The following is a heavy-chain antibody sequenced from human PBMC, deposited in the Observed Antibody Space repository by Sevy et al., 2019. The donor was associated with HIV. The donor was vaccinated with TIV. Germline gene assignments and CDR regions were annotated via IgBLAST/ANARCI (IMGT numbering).Heavy chain of an antibody. CDR1: GFTFSSYG. V-gene: IGHV3-33*06. J-gene: IGHJ3*02. CDR2: IWYDGSNK. CDR3: AKWGRTDYGDYGDAFDI. D-gene: IGHD4-17*01. Sequence: GGSLRLSCAASGFTFSSYGMHWVRQAPGKGLEWVAVIWYDGSNKYYADSVKGRFTIYRDNSKNTLYLQMNSLRAEDTAVYYCAKWGRTDYGDYGDAFDIWGQGTMVTVSS.